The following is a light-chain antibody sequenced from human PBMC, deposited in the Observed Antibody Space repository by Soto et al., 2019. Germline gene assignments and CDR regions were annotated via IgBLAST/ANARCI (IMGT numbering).Light chain of an antibody. CDR1: QSISSY. Sequence: DIPMTQSPSSLSASVGDRVTITCRASQSISSYLIWYQQKPGKAPELLIYAASSLQSGVPSQFSGSRPGTDFTLTISTLQPEDGATYDGQQSYSTRYSFGQGTNLEIK. CDR3: QQSYSTRYS. CDR2: AAS. V-gene: IGKV1-39*01. J-gene: IGKJ2*01.